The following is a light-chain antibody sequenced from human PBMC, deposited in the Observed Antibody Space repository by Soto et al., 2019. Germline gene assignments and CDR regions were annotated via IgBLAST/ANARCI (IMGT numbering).Light chain of an antibody. J-gene: IGKJ1*01. Sequence: MTQFPSSLSASVGARVTITCRASQSISSYLNWYQQKPGKAPKLLIYAASSLQSGVPSRFSGSGSGTDFTLTISSLQPEDCATYYCQQSYSTPRTCGQGTKVDIK. CDR3: QQSYSTPRT. V-gene: IGKV1-39*01. CDR2: AAS. CDR1: QSISSY.